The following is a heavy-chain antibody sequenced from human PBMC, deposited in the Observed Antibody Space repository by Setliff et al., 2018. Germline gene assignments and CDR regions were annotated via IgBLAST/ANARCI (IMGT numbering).Heavy chain of an antibody. CDR2: INHSGST. J-gene: IGHJ4*02. CDR3: ARGGGYGSGGSFHNAPFDY. V-gene: IGHV4-34*01. D-gene: IGHD3-10*01. Sequence: SETLSLTCAVYGGSFSGYYWSWIRQPPGKGLEWIGEINHSGSTNYNPSLKSRVTISVDTSKNQFSLKLSSVTAADTAVYYCARGGGYGSGGSFHNAPFDYWGQGMLVTV. CDR1: GGSFSGYY.